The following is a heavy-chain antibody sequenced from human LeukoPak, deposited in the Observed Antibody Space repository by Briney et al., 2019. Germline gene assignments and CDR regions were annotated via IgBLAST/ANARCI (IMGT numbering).Heavy chain of an antibody. D-gene: IGHD3-10*01. CDR2: ISGSGGST. CDR1: GFTFSSYG. V-gene: IGHV3-23*01. CDR3: AKDRRAYYYGSGTALSPYFDY. J-gene: IGHJ4*02. Sequence: PGGSLRFSCAASGFTFSSYGMSWVRQAPGKGLEWVSAISGSGGSTYYADSVKGRFTISRDNSKNTLYLQMNSLRAEDTAVYYCAKDRRAYYYGSGTALSPYFDYWGQGTLVTVSS.